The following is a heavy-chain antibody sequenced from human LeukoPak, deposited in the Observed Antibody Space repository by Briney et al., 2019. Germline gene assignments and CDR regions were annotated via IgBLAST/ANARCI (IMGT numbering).Heavy chain of an antibody. V-gene: IGHV4-61*02. D-gene: IGHD6-13*01. CDR1: GGSISSGSYY. CDR2: IYTSGST. Sequence: SETLSLTCTVSGGSISSGSYYWSWIRQPAGKGLEWIGRIYTSGSTNYNPSLKSRVTISVDTSKNQFSLKLSSVTAADTAVYYCARRESCSSCSREDAFDIWGQGTMVTVYS. CDR3: ARRESCSSCSREDAFDI. J-gene: IGHJ3*02.